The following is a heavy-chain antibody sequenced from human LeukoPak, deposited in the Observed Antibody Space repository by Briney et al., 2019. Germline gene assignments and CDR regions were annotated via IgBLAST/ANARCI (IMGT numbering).Heavy chain of an antibody. CDR2: IYYSGST. V-gene: IGHV4-59*01. CDR3: ARDKAAYCSGGSCYYYYGMDV. D-gene: IGHD2-15*01. CDR1: GGSISSYL. Sequence: SETLSLTCTVSGGSISSYLWSWIRQPPGKGLEWIGYIYYSGSTNYNPSLKSRVTISVDTSKNQFSLKLSSVTAADTAVYYCARDKAAYCSGGSCYYYYGMDVWGQGTTVTVSS. J-gene: IGHJ6*02.